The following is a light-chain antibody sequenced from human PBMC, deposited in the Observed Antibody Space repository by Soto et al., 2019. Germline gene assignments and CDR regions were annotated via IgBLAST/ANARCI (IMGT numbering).Light chain of an antibody. CDR2: GVS. V-gene: IGKV3-20*01. J-gene: IGKJ1*01. CDR3: QQYGSSPRT. Sequence: EIVLTQSPGTLSLSPGERATLSCRASQSVRSSYLAWYQQQPGQAPRLLIYGVSSRATGIPDRFSGSGSGTDFTLTISRLVPEDFAVYYCQQYGSSPRTFGQGTKVEIK. CDR1: QSVRSSY.